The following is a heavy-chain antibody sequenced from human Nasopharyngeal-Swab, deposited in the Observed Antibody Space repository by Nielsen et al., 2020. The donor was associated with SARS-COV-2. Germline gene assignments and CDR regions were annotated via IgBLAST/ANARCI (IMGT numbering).Heavy chain of an antibody. D-gene: IGHD7-27*01. J-gene: IGHJ4*02. Sequence: SETLSLTCAVYGGSFSGYYWSWIRQPPGKGLEWIGEINHSGSTNYNPSLKSRVTISVDTSKNQFSLKLSSVTAAHTAVYYCARGGIPTGDLPTGYYFDYWGQGTLVTVSS. V-gene: IGHV4-34*01. CDR1: GGSFSGYY. CDR3: ARGGIPTGDLPTGYYFDY. CDR2: INHSGST.